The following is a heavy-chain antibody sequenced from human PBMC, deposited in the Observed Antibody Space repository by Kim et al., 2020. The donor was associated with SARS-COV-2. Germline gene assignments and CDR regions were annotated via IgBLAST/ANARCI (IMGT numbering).Heavy chain of an antibody. CDR3: ARGPDSSGYSGGMDV. J-gene: IGHJ6*02. D-gene: IGHD3-22*01. Sequence: VKGRFNNSRENAKNTLYLQMNSLRAGDTAVYYCARGPDSSGYSGGMDVWGQGTTVTVSS. V-gene: IGHV3-13*02.